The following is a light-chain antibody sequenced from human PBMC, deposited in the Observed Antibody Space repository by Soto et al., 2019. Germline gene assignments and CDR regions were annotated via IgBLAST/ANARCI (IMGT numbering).Light chain of an antibody. J-gene: IGKJ1*01. CDR2: AAS. CDR3: QQSYSTPWT. V-gene: IGKV1-39*01. CDR1: QSISNY. Sequence: DIQMTQSPSSLSASVGDRVTITCRASQSISNYLNWYQQKPGKTPKLLIYAASSLQSGVPSRFSGSGSVTDFTLTISSLQLEDFATYYCQQSYSTPWTFGQGTKVGIK.